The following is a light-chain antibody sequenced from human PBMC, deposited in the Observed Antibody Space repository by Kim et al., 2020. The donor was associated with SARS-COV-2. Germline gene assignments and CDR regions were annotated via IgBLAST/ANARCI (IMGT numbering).Light chain of an antibody. J-gene: IGLJ2*01. CDR2: DVN. CDR3: SAYTSSGAVI. V-gene: IGLV2-14*03. CDR1: SSEVDSYNY. Sequence: GQWLTIYGTGTSSEVDSYNYVSWYQQHPGQAPKLMIYDVNNRPSGVSDRFSGLKSGNTASLTISGLQAEDEADYYCSAYTSSGAVIFGGGTQLTVL.